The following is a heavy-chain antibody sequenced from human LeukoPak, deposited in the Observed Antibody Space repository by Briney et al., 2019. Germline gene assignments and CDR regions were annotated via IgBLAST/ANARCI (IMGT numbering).Heavy chain of an antibody. D-gene: IGHD3-22*01. CDR1: GGSISSGSYY. Sequence: SETLSLTCTVSGGSISSGSYYWSWIRQPAGKGLEWIGRIYTSGSTNYNPSLKSRVTISVDTSKNQFSLKLNSVTAADTAVYYCARGSYYYDSRGNRDAFDIWGQGTMVTVSS. V-gene: IGHV4-61*02. J-gene: IGHJ3*02. CDR2: IYTSGST. CDR3: ARGSYYYDSRGNRDAFDI.